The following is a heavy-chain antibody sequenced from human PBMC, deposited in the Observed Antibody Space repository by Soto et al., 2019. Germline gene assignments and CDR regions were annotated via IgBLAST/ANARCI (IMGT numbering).Heavy chain of an antibody. V-gene: IGHV3-23*01. CDR1: GFTFSSYA. CDR3: ARYETHTVLLDV. CDR2: ISGSGGST. J-gene: IGHJ6*02. D-gene: IGHD2-8*01. Sequence: GGSLRLSCAASGFTFSSYAMSWVRQAPGKGLEWVSAISGSGGSTYYADSVKGRFTISRDNSKNTLYLQMNSLRAEDTAVYYCARYETHTVLLDVCGQGTSVIVSS.